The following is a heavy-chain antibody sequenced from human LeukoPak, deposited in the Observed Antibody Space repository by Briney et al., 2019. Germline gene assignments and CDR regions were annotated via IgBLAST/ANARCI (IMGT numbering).Heavy chain of an antibody. V-gene: IGHV3-53*01. D-gene: IGHD3-22*01. CDR3: APPPYYYEANGYSVA. J-gene: IGHJ5*02. CDR1: GFTVSSNY. CDR2: IYSGGST. Sequence: GGSLRLSCAASGFTVSSNYMSWVRQAPGKGLEWVSVIYSGGSTYYADSVKGRFTISRDNSKNTLYLQMNSLRAEDTAVYYCAPPPYYYEANGYSVAWGQGTLVTVSS.